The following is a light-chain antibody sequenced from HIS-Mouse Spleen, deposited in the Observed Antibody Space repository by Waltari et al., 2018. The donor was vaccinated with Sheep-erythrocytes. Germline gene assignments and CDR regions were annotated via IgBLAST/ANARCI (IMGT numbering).Light chain of an antibody. Sequence: QSALTQPASVSGSPGQSITISXTGTRSDVGGYXYVSWYQQHPGKPTKLMIYEVSKRPSGVSNRFSGSXXGXTASLXISGLQAEDEADYYCSSYTSSSTWVFGGGTKLTVL. CDR2: EVS. CDR1: RSDVGGYXY. V-gene: IGLV2-14*01. CDR3: SSYTSSSTWV. J-gene: IGLJ3*02.